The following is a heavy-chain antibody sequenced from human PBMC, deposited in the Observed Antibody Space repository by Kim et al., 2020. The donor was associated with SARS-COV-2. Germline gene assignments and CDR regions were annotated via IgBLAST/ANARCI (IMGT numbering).Heavy chain of an antibody. CDR1: GGSISSYY. V-gene: IGHV4-59*01. CDR3: AGDPGPLLYYYYGMDV. Sequence: SETLSLTCTVSGGSISSYYWSWIRQPPGKGLEWIGYIYNSGSTNYNPSLKSRVTISVTTSKNQSSLTLSSVTAADTAGYYCAGDPGPLLYYYYGMDVWGQGTAVTVSS. CDR2: IYNSGST. J-gene: IGHJ6*02. D-gene: IGHD1-26*01.